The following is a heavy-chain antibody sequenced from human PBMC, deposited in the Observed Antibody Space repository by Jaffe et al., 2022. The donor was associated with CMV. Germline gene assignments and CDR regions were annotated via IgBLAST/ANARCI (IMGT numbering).Heavy chain of an antibody. V-gene: IGHV3-9*01. Sequence: EVQLVESGGGLVQPGRSLRLSCAASGFTFDDYAMHWVRQAPGKGLEWVSGISWNSGSIGYADSVKGRFTISRDNAKNSLYLQMNSLRAEDTALYYCAKVEPPGYYYYGMDVWGQGTTVTVSS. CDR2: ISWNSGSI. CDR3: AKVEPPGYYYYGMDV. J-gene: IGHJ6*02. CDR1: GFTFDDYA.